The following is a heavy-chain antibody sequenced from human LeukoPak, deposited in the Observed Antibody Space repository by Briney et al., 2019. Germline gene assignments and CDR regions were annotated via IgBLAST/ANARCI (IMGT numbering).Heavy chain of an antibody. D-gene: IGHD3-9*01. J-gene: IGHJ4*02. CDR3: ARVVGDVLTGYYYYFDY. Sequence: SQTLSLTCTVSGASISSGDHYWSWIRQTPGKGLEWIRYIYYSGNTYYNPSLKSRVSISVYTSKNQFSLKLRSVTAADTAVYYCARVVGDVLTGYYYYFDYWGQGTLVTVSS. CDR2: IYYSGNT. V-gene: IGHV4-30-4*08. CDR1: GASISSGDHY.